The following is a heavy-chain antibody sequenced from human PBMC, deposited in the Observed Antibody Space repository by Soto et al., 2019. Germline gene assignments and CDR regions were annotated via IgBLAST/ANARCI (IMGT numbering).Heavy chain of an antibody. CDR3: ARDWHDSSGYYYDY. J-gene: IGHJ4*02. D-gene: IGHD3-22*01. V-gene: IGHV3-21*01. CDR1: GFTFSSYS. CDR2: ISSSSSYI. Sequence: GGSLRLSCAASGFTFSSYSMNWVRQAPGKGLEWVSSISSSSSYIYYADSVKGRFTISRDNAKNSLYLQMNSLRAEDTAVYYCARDWHDSSGYYYDYWGQGTLVTVSS.